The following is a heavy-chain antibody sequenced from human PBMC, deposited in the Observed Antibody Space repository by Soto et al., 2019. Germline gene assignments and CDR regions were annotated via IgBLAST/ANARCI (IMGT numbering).Heavy chain of an antibody. D-gene: IGHD3-16*01. J-gene: IGHJ6*03. V-gene: IGHV4-59*01. CDR3: ARLNDYYCYVDV. CDR1: GGSISSYY. CDR2: IYYSGST. Sequence: PSETLSLTCTVSGGSISSYYWSWIRQPPGKGLEWIGYIYYSGSTNYNPSLKSRVTISVDTSKNQFSLKLSSVTAADTAVYYCARLNDYYCYVDVWGKGTTDTGSS.